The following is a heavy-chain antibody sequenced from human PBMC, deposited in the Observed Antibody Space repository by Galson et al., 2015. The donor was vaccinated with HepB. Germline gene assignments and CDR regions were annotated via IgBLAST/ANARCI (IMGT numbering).Heavy chain of an antibody. CDR1: GFTFGHYA. Sequence: SLRLSCAASGFTFGHYAIHWVRQAPGKGLEYVSAVSSDGGTTYYAGSVKGRFTVSRDNSKNTLYLQMNSLRTEDTAVYYCVPNIVATISFDSWGQGTLVPVSS. D-gene: IGHD5-12*01. CDR3: VPNIVATISFDS. V-gene: IGHV3-64D*06. CDR2: VSSDGGTT. J-gene: IGHJ4*02.